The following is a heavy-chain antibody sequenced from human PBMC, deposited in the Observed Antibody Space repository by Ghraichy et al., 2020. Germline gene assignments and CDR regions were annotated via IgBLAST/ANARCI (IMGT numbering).Heavy chain of an antibody. CDR3: AKRHCSGGSCYSFFDQ. D-gene: IGHD2-15*01. Sequence: GGSLRLSCAASGFTFSTYAMSWVRQAPGKGLEWVSSNSGSGGTTFYADSVKGRFTISRDNSKNTLYLQMISLSAEDTAVYYCAKRHCSGGSCYSFFDQWGQGNLVTVSS. CDR1: GFTFSTYA. V-gene: IGHV3-23*01. CDR2: NSGSGGTT. J-gene: IGHJ4*02.